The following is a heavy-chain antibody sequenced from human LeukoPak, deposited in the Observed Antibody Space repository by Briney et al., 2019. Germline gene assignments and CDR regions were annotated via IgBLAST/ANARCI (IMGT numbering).Heavy chain of an antibody. V-gene: IGHV3-33*01. CDR1: GFTFSSYG. Sequence: PGGSLRPSCAASGFTFSSYGMHWVRQAPGKGLEGVAVIWYDGSNKYYADSVKGRFTISRDNSKNTLYLQMNSLRAEDTAVYYCATYYYGSGSPPDAFDIWGQGTMVTVSS. J-gene: IGHJ3*02. D-gene: IGHD3-10*01. CDR2: IWYDGSNK. CDR3: ATYYYGSGSPPDAFDI.